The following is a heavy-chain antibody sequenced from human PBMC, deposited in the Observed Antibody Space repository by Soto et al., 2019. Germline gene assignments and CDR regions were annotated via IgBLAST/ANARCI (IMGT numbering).Heavy chain of an antibody. D-gene: IGHD4-4*01. V-gene: IGHV1-46*02. CDR2: IIPSGNST. CDR3: ARYDYNGYYLDY. Sequence: ASVKVSCKASGGSFNSYIFHWVRQAPGQGQEWMGRIIPSGNSTTYAQTCQDRVTMTRDTSTTTVYMELSSLKSDDTAVYYCARYDYNGYYLDYWGQGTLVTVS. J-gene: IGHJ4*02. CDR1: GGSFNSYI.